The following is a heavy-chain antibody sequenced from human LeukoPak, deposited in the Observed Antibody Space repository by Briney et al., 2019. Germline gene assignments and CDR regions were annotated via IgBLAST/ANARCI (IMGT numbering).Heavy chain of an antibody. Sequence: PSQTLSLTCNVSGDFISSGGHSWSWIRQRPGRGLEWLGDIYHSGSTYYMPSLKSRLTISVDTSKNQFSLRLYSVTAADTAVYYCARGTRTFYYDSSGSHFDDWGQGTLVTVSS. V-gene: IGHV4-31*03. CDR3: ARGTRTFYYDSSGSHFDD. J-gene: IGHJ4*02. D-gene: IGHD3-22*01. CDR2: IYHSGST. CDR1: GDFISSGGHS.